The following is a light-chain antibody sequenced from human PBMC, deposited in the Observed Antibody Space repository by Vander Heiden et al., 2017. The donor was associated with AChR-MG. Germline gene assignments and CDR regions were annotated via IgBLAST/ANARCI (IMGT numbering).Light chain of an antibody. CDR3: QQYGSSPRA. CDR2: GAS. Sequence: EIVLTQSPGTLSLSPGDRATLSCRASQSVSSSCLAWYQQTPGGAPKLLIYGASSRTTGIPNRFSSGGSGTDFTLTISRLEPEDVAVYYCQQYGSSPRAFGPGTKVDIK. J-gene: IGKJ3*01. V-gene: IGKV3-20*01. CDR1: QSVSSSC.